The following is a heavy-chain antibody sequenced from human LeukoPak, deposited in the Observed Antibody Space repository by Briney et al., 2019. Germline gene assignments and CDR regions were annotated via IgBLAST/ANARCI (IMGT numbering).Heavy chain of an antibody. J-gene: IGHJ6*02. V-gene: IGHV3-21*01. Sequence: GGSLRLSCAASGFTFSSYSMNWVRQAPGKGLEWVSSISSSSSYIYYADSVKGRFTISRDNAKNSLYLQMNSLRAEDTAVYYCASGRNHHYYYGMDVWGQGTTVTVSS. CDR1: GFTFSSYS. D-gene: IGHD1-14*01. CDR3: ASGRNHHYYYGMDV. CDR2: ISSSSSYI.